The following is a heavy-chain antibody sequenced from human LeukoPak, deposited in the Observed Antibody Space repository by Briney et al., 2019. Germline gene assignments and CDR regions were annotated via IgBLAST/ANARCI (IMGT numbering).Heavy chain of an antibody. CDR3: ARDSSYWASDI. D-gene: IGHD3-22*01. Sequence: ASVTVSCKASGYTFTSYNMHWVRQAPGQGLEWVGIINPGGGTTSYTQKFQGRVTMTRDTSTSTVYMELSSLRSEDTAVYYCARDSSYWASDIWGQGTMVTVSS. V-gene: IGHV1-46*01. CDR1: GYTFTSYN. CDR2: INPGGGTT. J-gene: IGHJ3*02.